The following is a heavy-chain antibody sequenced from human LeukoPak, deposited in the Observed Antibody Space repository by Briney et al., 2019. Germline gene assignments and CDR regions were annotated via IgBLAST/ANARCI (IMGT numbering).Heavy chain of an antibody. D-gene: IGHD1-26*01. Sequence: PGGSLRLSCAASGFTFNTFDMAWVRQAPGKGLEWVSVIYSGGSTYYADSVKGRFTISRDNSKNTLYLQMNSLRAEDTAVYYCARVGSLMDYFDYWGQGTLVTVSS. CDR1: GFTFNTFD. V-gene: IGHV3-66*01. CDR2: IYSGGST. CDR3: ARVGSLMDYFDY. J-gene: IGHJ4*02.